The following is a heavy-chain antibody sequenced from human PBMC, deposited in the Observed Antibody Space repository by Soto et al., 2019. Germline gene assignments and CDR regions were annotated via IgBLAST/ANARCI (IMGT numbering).Heavy chain of an antibody. CDR1: GDSVSSNSAA. CDR3: AREQVVAAIRYYYYGMDV. Sequence: SQTLSLTCAISGDSVSSNSAAWNWIRQSPSRGLEWLGRTYYRSKWYNDCAVSVKSRITINPDTSKNQFSLQLNSVTPDDTAVYYCAREQVVAAIRYYYYGMDVWGQGTTVTVSS. J-gene: IGHJ6*02. D-gene: IGHD2-15*01. V-gene: IGHV6-1*01. CDR2: TYYRSKWYN.